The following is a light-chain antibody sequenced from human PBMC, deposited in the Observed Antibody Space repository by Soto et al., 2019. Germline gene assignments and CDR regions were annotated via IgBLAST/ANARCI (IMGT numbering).Light chain of an antibody. CDR1: QSISSW. CDR3: QQYNSYSQT. V-gene: IGKV1-5*01. J-gene: IGKJ1*01. CDR2: DAS. Sequence: GDRVTITFRASQSISSWLAWYKQNPGKAPKLLIYDASSLESGVPSRFRGSGSGTEFTLTISSLKPDDFATYYCQQYNSYSQTFGQGTKVDIK.